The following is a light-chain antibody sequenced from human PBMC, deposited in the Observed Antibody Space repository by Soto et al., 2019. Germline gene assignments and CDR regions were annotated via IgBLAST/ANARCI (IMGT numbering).Light chain of an antibody. CDR2: GAS. CDR1: QSISSW. J-gene: IGKJ2*01. CDR3: QHYATSSPT. Sequence: DIQMTQSPSTLSASVGDRVTITCRASQSISSWLAWYQQRPREAPKLLIYGASSLESGVPSRFSGSGSGTEFTLTISSVQPTDFATYYCQHYATSSPTFGQGTKLEI. V-gene: IGKV1-5*01.